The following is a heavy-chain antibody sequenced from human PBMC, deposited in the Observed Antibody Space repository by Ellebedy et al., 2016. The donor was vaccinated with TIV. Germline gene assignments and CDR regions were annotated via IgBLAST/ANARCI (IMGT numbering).Heavy chain of an antibody. J-gene: IGHJ4*02. CDR2: IDWDDDK. Sequence: SGSTLVKPTQTLTLTCTFSGFSLSTSRLSVSWIRQPPGKALEWLARIDWDDDKFYSTSLRTRLTISKDSSENQVVLTMTNMDPEDTATYYCARISSGWGFDYWGQGALVTVSS. CDR1: GFSLSTSRLS. CDR3: ARISSGWGFDY. D-gene: IGHD6-19*01. V-gene: IGHV2-70*17.